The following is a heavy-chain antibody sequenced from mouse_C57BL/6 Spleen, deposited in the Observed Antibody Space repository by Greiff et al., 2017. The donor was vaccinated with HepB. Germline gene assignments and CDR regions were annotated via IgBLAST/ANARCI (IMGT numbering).Heavy chain of an antibody. D-gene: IGHD1-1*01. CDR2: ISSGGSYT. CDR1: GFTFSSYG. J-gene: IGHJ2*01. Sequence: EVQGVESGGDLVKPGGSLKLSCAASGFTFSSYGMSWVRQTPDKRLEWVATISSGGSYTYYPDSVKGRFTISRDNAKNTLYLQMSSLKSEDTAMYYCARHRTTVGGGIDYWGQGTTLTVSS. CDR3: ARHRTTVGGGIDY. V-gene: IGHV5-6*01.